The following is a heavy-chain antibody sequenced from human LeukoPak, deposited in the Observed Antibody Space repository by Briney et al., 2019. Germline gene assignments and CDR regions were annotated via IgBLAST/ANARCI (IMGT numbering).Heavy chain of an antibody. D-gene: IGHD3-22*01. V-gene: IGHV1-46*01. J-gene: IGHJ6*03. CDR2: INTSGGRT. CDR3: ARSSGYYSSLFYMHV. CDR1: GYTFTSYY. Sequence: ASVKVSCKASGYTFTSYYIHWVRQAPGQGPEWMGIINTSGGRTTYAQKFQGRVTMTSDMSTSTVYMELSSLRSEDTAVYYCARSSGYYSSLFYMHVWGKGTTVTVSS.